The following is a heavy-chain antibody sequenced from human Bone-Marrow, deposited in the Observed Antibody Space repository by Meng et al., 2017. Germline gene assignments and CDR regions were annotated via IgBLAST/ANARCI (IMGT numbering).Heavy chain of an antibody. CDR2: INPQSGDT. D-gene: IGHD6-25*01. CDR1: GYNFPDYY. J-gene: IGHJ4*02. CDR3: ARDEDISAAGKLFGDY. Sequence: GRLGESGAEVTKPVDSGKVYCKPSGYNFPDYYLHWVRRAPGQGLEWMGRINPQSGDTHYAQKFQARVTMTGDTSISTAYMELSGLRSDDTAMYYCARDEDISAAGKLFGDYWGQGTLVTVSS. V-gene: IGHV1-2*06.